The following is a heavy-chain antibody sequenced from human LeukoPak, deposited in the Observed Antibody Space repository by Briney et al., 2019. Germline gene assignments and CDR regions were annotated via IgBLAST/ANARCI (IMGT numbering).Heavy chain of an antibody. V-gene: IGHV4-34*01. Sequence: PSETLSLTCAVYGGSFSGYYWSWIRQPPGKGLEWIGEINHSGSTNYNPSLKSRVTISVDTSKNQFSLKLSSVTAADTAAYYCAGDYGGSRFDYWGQGTLVTVSS. CDR1: GGSFSGYY. D-gene: IGHD4-23*01. CDR2: INHSGST. J-gene: IGHJ4*02. CDR3: AGDYGGSRFDY.